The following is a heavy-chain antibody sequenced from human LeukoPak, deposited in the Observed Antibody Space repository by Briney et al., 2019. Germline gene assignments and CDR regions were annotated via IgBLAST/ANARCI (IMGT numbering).Heavy chain of an antibody. CDR2: INHSGST. CDR1: GGSFSDYY. Sequence: SETLSLTCAVYGGSFSDYYRTWIRQPPGKGLEWIGEINHSGSTNYNPSLKSRVTISVDTSKNQFSLKLSSVTAADTAVYYCAKYSSGWYEVDYWGQGTLVTVSS. V-gene: IGHV4-34*01. D-gene: IGHD6-19*01. J-gene: IGHJ4*02. CDR3: AKYSSGWYEVDY.